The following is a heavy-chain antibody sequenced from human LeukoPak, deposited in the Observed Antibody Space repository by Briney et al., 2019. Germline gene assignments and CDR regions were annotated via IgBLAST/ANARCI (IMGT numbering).Heavy chain of an antibody. V-gene: IGHV1-69*04. Sequence: SVKVSCKACGGTFSSYAISWVRQAPGQGLGWMGRIIPILGIANYAQKFQGRVTITADKSTSTAYMELSSLRSEDTAVYYCARNLMYCSSTTCYLDYWGQGTLVTVSS. J-gene: IGHJ4*02. CDR2: IIPILGIA. D-gene: IGHD2-2*01. CDR1: GGTFSSYA. CDR3: ARNLMYCSSTTCYLDY.